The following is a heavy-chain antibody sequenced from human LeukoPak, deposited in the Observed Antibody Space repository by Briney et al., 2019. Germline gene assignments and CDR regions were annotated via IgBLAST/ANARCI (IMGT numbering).Heavy chain of an antibody. CDR1: GGTFSSYA. Sequence: ASVKVSCKASGGTFSSYAISWVRQAPGQGLEWMGGIIPIFGTANYAQKFQGRVTITADESTSTAYMELSSLRSEDTAVYYCARAPADWGGTCPQNYYFDYWGKGPLVPAPQ. CDR3: ARAPADWGGTCPQNYYFDY. D-gene: IGHD2-21*01. V-gene: IGHV1-69*13. J-gene: IGHJ4*03. CDR2: IIPIFGTA.